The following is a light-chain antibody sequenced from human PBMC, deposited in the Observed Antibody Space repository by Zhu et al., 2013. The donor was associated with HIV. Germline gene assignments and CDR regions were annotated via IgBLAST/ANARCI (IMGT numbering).Light chain of an antibody. V-gene: IGLV6-57*01. Sequence: NFMLTQPHSVSESPGKTVTISCTRSSGSISNNYVQWYQQRPGSSPTTVIFEHSQRPSGVPDRFSGSIDRSSNSASLTISGLKTEDEADYYCQSYDSSIWVFGGGTKLTVL. J-gene: IGLJ3*02. CDR2: EHS. CDR1: SGSISNNY. CDR3: QSYDSSIWV.